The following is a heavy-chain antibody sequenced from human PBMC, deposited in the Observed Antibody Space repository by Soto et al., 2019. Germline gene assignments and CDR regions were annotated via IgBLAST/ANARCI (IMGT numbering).Heavy chain of an antibody. D-gene: IGHD3-3*01. CDR2: ISGSGGTT. Sequence: GGSLRLSCVASGFTFENYAMSWVRQAPGKGLEWASAISGSGGTTYYSDSVKGRFTISRDNSKNTVYLQMNDLRVEDAAEYFCAKDSWAIFGVPAGEYYAMDVWGQGTTVTVSS. CDR3: AKDSWAIFGVPAGEYYAMDV. CDR1: GFTFENYA. J-gene: IGHJ6*02. V-gene: IGHV3-23*01.